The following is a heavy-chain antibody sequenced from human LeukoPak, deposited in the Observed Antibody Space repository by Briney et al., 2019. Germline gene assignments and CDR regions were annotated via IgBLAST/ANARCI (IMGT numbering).Heavy chain of an antibody. CDR3: ASPPKDYGGNSAYYYYMDV. CDR2: IIPIFGTA. D-gene: IGHD4-23*01. V-gene: IGHV1-69*13. J-gene: IGHJ6*03. CDR1: GGTFSSYA. Sequence: SVKVSCKASGGTFSSYAISWVRQAPGQGLEWMGGIIPIFGTANYAQKFQGRVTITADESTSTAYMELSSLRSEDPAVYYCASPPKDYGGNSAYYYYMDVWGKGTTVTVSS.